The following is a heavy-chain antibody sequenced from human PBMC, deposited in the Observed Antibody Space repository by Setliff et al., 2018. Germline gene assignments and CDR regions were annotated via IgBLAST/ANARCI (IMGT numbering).Heavy chain of an antibody. CDR1: GATFSSYG. CDR3: VREGVDSRSSTDYRYYMDV. V-gene: IGHV1-69*05. Sequence: AASVKVSCKASGATFSSYGISWVRQAPGQGLEWMGGTIPMFGTTEYAQKFQGRLTIITVESTNTAFMQLSSLRSDDTAVYYCVREGVDSRSSTDYRYYMDVWGKGTTVTVSS. D-gene: IGHD3-22*01. CDR2: TIPMFGTT. J-gene: IGHJ6*03.